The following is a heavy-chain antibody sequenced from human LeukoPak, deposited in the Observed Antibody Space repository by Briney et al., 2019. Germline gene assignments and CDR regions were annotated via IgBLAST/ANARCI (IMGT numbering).Heavy chain of an antibody. CDR3: AIPRGDSGSYYY. CDR2: INQSGST. J-gene: IGHJ4*02. V-gene: IGHV4-34*01. Sequence: SETLSLTCAVSGGSFSVHYWSWIRQPPGKGLEWIGEINQSGSTTYNPSLKSRVTASVDTSKNQFSLKLSSVTAADTAVYYCAIPRGDSGSYYYWGQGTLVTVSS. CDR1: GGSFSVHY. D-gene: IGHD1-26*01.